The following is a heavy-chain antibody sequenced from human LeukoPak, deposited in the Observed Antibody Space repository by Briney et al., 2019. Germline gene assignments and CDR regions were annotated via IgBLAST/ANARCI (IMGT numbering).Heavy chain of an antibody. Sequence: PGGSLRLSXAASGFTFSSYAMSWVRQAPGKGLEWVSAIGGSGGSTDYADSVKGRFTISRGNSKNTLYLQMNSLRAEDTAVYYCARTGYWNGYAFDYWGQGTPVTVSS. D-gene: IGHD3-3*01. CDR1: GFTFSSYA. CDR2: IGGSGGST. V-gene: IGHV3-23*01. CDR3: ARTGYWNGYAFDY. J-gene: IGHJ4*02.